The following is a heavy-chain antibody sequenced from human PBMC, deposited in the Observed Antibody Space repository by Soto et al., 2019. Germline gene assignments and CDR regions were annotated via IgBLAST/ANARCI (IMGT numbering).Heavy chain of an antibody. CDR1: GGTFSSYA. V-gene: IGHV1-69*06. Sequence: GASVKVSCKASGGTFSSYAISWVRQAPGQGLEWMGGIIPIFGTANYAQKFQGRVTITADKSTSTAYMELSSLRSEDTAVYYCARSARTYYCTNGVCYTGFDYWGQGTLVTVSS. D-gene: IGHD2-8*01. CDR3: ARSARTYYCTNGVCYTGFDY. CDR2: IIPIFGTA. J-gene: IGHJ4*02.